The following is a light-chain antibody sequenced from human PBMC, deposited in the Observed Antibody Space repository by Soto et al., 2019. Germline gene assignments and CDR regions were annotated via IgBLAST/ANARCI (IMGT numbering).Light chain of an antibody. CDR2: DAS. V-gene: IGKV3-20*01. CDR3: QQYGSSSWT. Sequence: EIVLTQSPGTLSLSPGERATLSCRASQSVSSSALAWYQQKPGQAPRLLIFDASGRATGIPDRFRGSGSGTDFTLTISRLEPEDFAVYYCQQYGSSSWTFGQGTKVDIK. J-gene: IGKJ1*01. CDR1: QSVSSSA.